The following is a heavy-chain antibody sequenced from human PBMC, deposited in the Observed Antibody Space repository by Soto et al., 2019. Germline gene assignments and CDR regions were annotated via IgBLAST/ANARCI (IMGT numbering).Heavy chain of an antibody. Sequence: QVQLVQSGGEVKKPGASVKVSCKASDYTFSSYGINWVRQAPGQGLEWLGWISPYDGNTKYAQILQGRVSMTTDTSTKTAYMEVRSLRSDDTAVYYCARGGSYDSSGSRNYHYYGMNVWGQGTTVTVSS. CDR3: ARGGSYDSSGSRNYHYYGMNV. V-gene: IGHV1-18*01. CDR1: DYTFSSYG. J-gene: IGHJ6*02. CDR2: ISPYDGNT. D-gene: IGHD3-22*01.